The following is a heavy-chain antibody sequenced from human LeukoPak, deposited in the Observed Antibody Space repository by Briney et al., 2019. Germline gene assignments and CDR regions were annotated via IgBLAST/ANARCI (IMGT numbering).Heavy chain of an antibody. J-gene: IGHJ4*02. Sequence: PGGSLRLSCAASGFTFSSYAMSWVRQAPGKGLEWVSAISGSGSSTYYADSVKGRFTISRDNSKNTLFLQMNSLRAEGTAVYYCAKSGQLSRSFYSDYWGQGTLVTVSS. V-gene: IGHV3-23*01. CDR1: GFTFSSYA. CDR3: AKSGQLSRSFYSDY. CDR2: ISGSGSST. D-gene: IGHD1-1*01.